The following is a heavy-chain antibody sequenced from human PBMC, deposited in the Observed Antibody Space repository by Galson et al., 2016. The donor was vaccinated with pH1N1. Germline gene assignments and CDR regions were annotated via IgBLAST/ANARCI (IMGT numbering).Heavy chain of an antibody. V-gene: IGHV3-23*01. J-gene: IGHJ5*02. D-gene: IGHD1-26*01. CDR1: GFTFSNYA. Sequence: ASGFTFSNYAMSWVRQAPGKGLEWVSTISGGDGSTYYADSVKGRFTISRDNSKNTLYLQMNSLRAEDTAIYYCAKVRLEWELGGGWFDPWGQGTLVTVSS. CDR2: ISGGDGST. CDR3: AKVRLEWELGGGWFDP.